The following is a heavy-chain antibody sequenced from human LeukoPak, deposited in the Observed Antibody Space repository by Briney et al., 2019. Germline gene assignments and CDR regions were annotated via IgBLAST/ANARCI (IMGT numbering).Heavy chain of an antibody. D-gene: IGHD2-8*02. CDR2: LYRGGTV. J-gene: IGHJ4*02. CDR3: AGGTRRCTGPTGHATFWDN. Sequence: GGSLRLSCAASGFSVSDNYMSWVRQTPGKGLGWVAVLYRGGTVAYGDSVRGRFTISRDDSKNTLYLQMDSLRAEDTAVYYCAGGTRRCTGPTGHATFWDNWGQGTLVTVSS. CDR1: GFSVSDNY. V-gene: IGHV3-66*01.